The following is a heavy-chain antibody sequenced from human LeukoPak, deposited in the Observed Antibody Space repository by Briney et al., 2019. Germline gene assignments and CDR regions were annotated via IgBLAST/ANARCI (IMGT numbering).Heavy chain of an antibody. J-gene: IGHJ6*03. CDR1: GYTFTGYY. CDR3: AKDRYSSSWYWDYYYYYYMDV. Sequence: ASVKVSCKTSGYTFTGYYIHWVRQAPGQGLEWMGWINPDSGGTNYAQMFQGRVTMTRDTSISTVYMELSRLTSDDTAVYYCAKDRYSSSWYWDYYYYYYMDVWGKGTTVTVSS. D-gene: IGHD6-13*01. CDR2: INPDSGGT. V-gene: IGHV1-2*02.